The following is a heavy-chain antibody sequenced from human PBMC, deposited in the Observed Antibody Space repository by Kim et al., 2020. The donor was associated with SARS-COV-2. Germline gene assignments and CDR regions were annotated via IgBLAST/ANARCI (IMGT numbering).Heavy chain of an antibody. V-gene: IGHV4-34*01. Sequence: SETLSLTCAVYGGSVSGYYWSWIRLPPGKGQGWMGEINHSESTNSNPPPNSRVTISVDTSKNEFSLNRSSVTAADTAVYYCARGRIQLWLSPFDYWVQGTLLPLSS. D-gene: IGHD5-18*01. CDR2: INHSEST. CDR1: GGSVSGYY. CDR3: ARGRIQLWLSPFDY. J-gene: IGHJ4*02.